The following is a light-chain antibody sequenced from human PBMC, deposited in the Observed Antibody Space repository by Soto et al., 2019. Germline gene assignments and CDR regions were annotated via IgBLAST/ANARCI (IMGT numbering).Light chain of an antibody. CDR2: GAS. J-gene: IGKJ1*01. Sequence: EIVLTQSPATLSLSTGERATLSCRASQSVSNNYLAWYQQKPGQAPRLLIYGASNRATGIPDRFSGSGSGTDFTLTISRLEPEDFAVYYCQQYVSSGTFGQGTKVAIK. CDR1: QSVSNNY. CDR3: QQYVSSGT. V-gene: IGKV3-20*01.